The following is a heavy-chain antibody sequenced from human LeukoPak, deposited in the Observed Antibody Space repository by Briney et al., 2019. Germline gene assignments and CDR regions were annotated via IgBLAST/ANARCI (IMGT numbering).Heavy chain of an antibody. J-gene: IGHJ4*02. Sequence: ASVKVSCKASGGTFSSYAISWLRQAPGQGLVWMGGIIPIFGTANYAQKFQGRVTITADKSTSTAYMELSSLRSEDTAVYYCARERGHGVATIYYDYWGQGTLVTVSS. D-gene: IGHD5-12*01. CDR2: IIPIFGTA. CDR1: GGTFSSYA. CDR3: ARERGHGVATIYYDY. V-gene: IGHV1-69*06.